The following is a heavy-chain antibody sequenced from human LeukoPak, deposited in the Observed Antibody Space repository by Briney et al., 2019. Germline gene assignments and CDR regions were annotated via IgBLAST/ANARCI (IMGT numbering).Heavy chain of an antibody. CDR3: ATDINDSSGYYDY. CDR1: GYTLTELS. Sequence: ASVKVSCKVSGYTLTELSMHWVRQAPGKGLEWMGGFDPEDGETIYAQKFQGRVTTTEDTSTDTAYMELSSLRSEDTAVYYCATDINDSSGYYDYWGQGTLVTVSS. V-gene: IGHV1-24*01. CDR2: FDPEDGET. D-gene: IGHD3-22*01. J-gene: IGHJ4*02.